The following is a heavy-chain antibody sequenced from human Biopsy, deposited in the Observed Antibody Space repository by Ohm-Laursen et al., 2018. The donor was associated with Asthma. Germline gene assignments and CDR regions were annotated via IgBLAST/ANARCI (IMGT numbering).Heavy chain of an antibody. CDR1: GFSFSNYG. CDR3: AKEVFPGWELRRGPDS. CDR2: ISFDGTNR. J-gene: IGHJ4*02. Sequence: SSLRLSCAASGFSFSNYGMHWVRQAPGKGLDWVAVISFDGTNRNYTDSVKGRFTTSRDNSRNTLHLEMNSLRAEDTAVYFCAKEVFPGWELRRGPDSWGQGTLVTVSS. V-gene: IGHV3-30*18. D-gene: IGHD1-26*01.